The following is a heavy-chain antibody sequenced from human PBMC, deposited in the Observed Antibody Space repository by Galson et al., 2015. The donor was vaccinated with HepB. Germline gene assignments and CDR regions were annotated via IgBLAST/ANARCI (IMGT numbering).Heavy chain of an antibody. CDR2: ISVYNGKT. CDR3: ARDGSTNYYDSRSYYPTDY. V-gene: IGHV1-18*04. D-gene: IGHD3-22*01. CDR1: GYSFSNYG. Sequence: SVKVSCKASGYSFSNYGINWVRQAPGQGLEWMGWISVYNGKTNYAQKFQGRVTMTTDSSTRNAYMELRRLRSDDTAVYFCARDGSTNYYDSRSYYPTDYWRQGTLVAVS. J-gene: IGHJ4*02.